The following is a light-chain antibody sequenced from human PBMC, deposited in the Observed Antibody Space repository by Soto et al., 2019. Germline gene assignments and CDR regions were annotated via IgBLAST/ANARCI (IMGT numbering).Light chain of an antibody. Sequence: DIQMTQSPSTLSASVGDRVSITCRASQNIGSWLAWYQQKAAKAPKLLIYKASTLESGVPSRFSGSGSGTEFTLTISGLQPDDFATYYCQQYNTFNMWTFGQGTKVEIK. CDR3: QQYNTFNMWT. CDR2: KAS. CDR1: QNIGSW. J-gene: IGKJ1*01. V-gene: IGKV1-5*03.